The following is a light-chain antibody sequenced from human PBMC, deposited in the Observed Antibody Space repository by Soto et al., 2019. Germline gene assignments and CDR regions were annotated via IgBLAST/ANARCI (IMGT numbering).Light chain of an antibody. Sequence: QSALTQPPSASGSPGQSVTISCTGTSSDVGGYNFVSWYQQHPGKAPTLMIYEVSERLSGVPDRFSGSKSGNTASLTVSGLQAEDEADYYCSSYAGSNIVVFGGGTKVTVL. J-gene: IGLJ2*01. CDR1: SSDVGGYNF. CDR3: SSYAGSNIVV. V-gene: IGLV2-8*01. CDR2: EVS.